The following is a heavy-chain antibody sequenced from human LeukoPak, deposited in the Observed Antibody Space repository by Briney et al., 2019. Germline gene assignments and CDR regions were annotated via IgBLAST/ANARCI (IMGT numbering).Heavy chain of an antibody. J-gene: IGHJ5*02. CDR3: ARGRLVSSSSLDWFDP. Sequence: SQTLSLTCAISGDSVSSNSAAWNWIRRSPSRGLEWLGRTYYRSKWYNDYAVSVKSRITINPDTSKNQFSLQLNSVTPEDTAVYYCARGRLVSSSSLDWFDPWGQGTLVTVSS. V-gene: IGHV6-1*01. CDR1: GDSVSSNSAA. CDR2: TYYRSKWYN. D-gene: IGHD6-6*01.